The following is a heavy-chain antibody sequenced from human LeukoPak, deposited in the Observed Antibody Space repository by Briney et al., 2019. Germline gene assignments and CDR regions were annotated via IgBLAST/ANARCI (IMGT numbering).Heavy chain of an antibody. J-gene: IGHJ4*02. CDR1: GVSITSYY. CDR2: ISFSGST. CDR3: ARGGRPDY. V-gene: IGHV4-4*07. Sequence: SVTLSLTCTVSGVSITSYYWSWLRQVAGKGLEYIGRISFSGSTNYNPSLGSRVTISSDTSKNHFSLRLTSVTAADTAVYYCARGGRPDYWGQGILVTVSS.